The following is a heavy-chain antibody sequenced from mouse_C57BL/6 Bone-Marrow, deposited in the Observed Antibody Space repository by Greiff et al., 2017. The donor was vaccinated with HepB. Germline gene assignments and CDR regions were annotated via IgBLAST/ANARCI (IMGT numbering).Heavy chain of an antibody. CDR3: ARAGYYDYDGFAY. CDR1: GFTFSSYA. CDR2: ISDGGSYT. Sequence: EVQRVESGGGLVKPGGSLKLSCAASGFTFSSYAMSWVRQTPEKRLEWVATISDGGSYTDYPDNVKGRFTISRDNAKYNLYLQMGHLKSEDTAMYYCARAGYYDYDGFAYWGQGTLVTVSA. J-gene: IGHJ3*01. D-gene: IGHD2-4*01. V-gene: IGHV5-4*01.